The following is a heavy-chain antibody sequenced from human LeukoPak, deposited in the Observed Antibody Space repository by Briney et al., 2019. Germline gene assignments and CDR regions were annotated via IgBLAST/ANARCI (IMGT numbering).Heavy chain of an antibody. D-gene: IGHD6-19*01. Sequence: GGSLRLSCAASGFTFSTYGMHWVRQAPGKGLEWVAFTRYDGTDKYFADSVKGRFTISRDNSKNTLYLQVNSLRSEDTAVYYCAKEWSNGWYYFDYWGQGTLVTVSS. CDR2: TRYDGTDK. J-gene: IGHJ4*02. V-gene: IGHV3-30*02. CDR1: GFTFSTYG. CDR3: AKEWSNGWYYFDY.